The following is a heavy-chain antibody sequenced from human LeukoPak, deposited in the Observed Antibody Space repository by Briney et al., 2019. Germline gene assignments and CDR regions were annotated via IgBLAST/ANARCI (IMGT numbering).Heavy chain of an antibody. J-gene: IGHJ6*03. CDR2: ITSSGTYT. D-gene: IGHD1-26*01. CDR1: GFTFSNYN. CDR3: ARDPYSGNYGTYYYYYMDV. Sequence: GGSLRLSCADSGFTFSNYNMNWVRQAPGKAMEWVSSITSSGTYTFYADSVKGRFTISRGNAKNSLYLQMDSLGPEDTAVYYCARDPYSGNYGTYYYYYMDVWGEGTTVTISS. V-gene: IGHV3-21*01.